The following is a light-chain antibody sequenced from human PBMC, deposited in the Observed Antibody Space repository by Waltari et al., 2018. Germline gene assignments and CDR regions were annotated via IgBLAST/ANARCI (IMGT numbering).Light chain of an antibody. CDR3: HQYYGPPYT. Sequence: DFVMTQSPDSLAVSLGERATINCKSRQSVLYSSNNKNYLAWYQQKPGQPSKLLIYWASTRESGVPDRFSGSGSGTDFTLTISSLQAEDVAVYYCHQYYGPPYTFGQGTKLEIK. J-gene: IGKJ2*01. CDR1: QSVLYSSNNKNY. CDR2: WAS. V-gene: IGKV4-1*01.